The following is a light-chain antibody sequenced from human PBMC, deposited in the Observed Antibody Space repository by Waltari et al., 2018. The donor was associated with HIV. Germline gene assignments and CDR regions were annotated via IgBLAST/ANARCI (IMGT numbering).Light chain of an antibody. V-gene: IGLV2-23*02. Sequence: QSALTQPASVSGSPGQSINISCTGTRSNVGRQDLVSWYQQPPGEAPKLIIYQVTKRPSGVSNRFSGSKSGNTASLTISGLQSEDEADYYCCSCPRSGIRYVFGTGTKVTVL. CDR3: CSCPRSGIRYV. CDR1: RSNVGRQDL. J-gene: IGLJ1*01. CDR2: QVT.